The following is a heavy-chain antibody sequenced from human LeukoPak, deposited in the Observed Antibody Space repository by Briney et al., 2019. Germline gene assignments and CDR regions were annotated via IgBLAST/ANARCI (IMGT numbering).Heavy chain of an antibody. J-gene: IGHJ4*02. CDR3: AKDIRATSVAGTSGFDY. CDR1: GFTFSHHN. D-gene: IGHD6-19*01. V-gene: IGHV3-9*01. CDR2: ISWNSGSI. Sequence: GGSLRVSCAASGFTFSHHNMNWVRQAPGKGLEWVSGISWNSGSIVYADSVKGRFTISRDNAKNSLYLQMNSLRAEDTALYYCAKDIRATSVAGTSGFDYWGQGTLVTVSS.